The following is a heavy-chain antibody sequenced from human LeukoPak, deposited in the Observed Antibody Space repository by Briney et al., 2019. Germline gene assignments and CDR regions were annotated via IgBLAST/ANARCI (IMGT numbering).Heavy chain of an antibody. V-gene: IGHV4-38-2*02. CDR3: AREDSSGYYPRWFDP. Sequence: SETLSLTCTVSGYSISSGYYWGWIRQPPGKGLEWIGSIYHSGSTYYNPSLKSRVTISVDTSKNQFSLKLSSATAADTAVYYCAREDSSGYYPRWFDPWGQGTLVTVSS. CDR2: IYHSGST. J-gene: IGHJ5*02. CDR1: GYSISSGYY. D-gene: IGHD3-22*01.